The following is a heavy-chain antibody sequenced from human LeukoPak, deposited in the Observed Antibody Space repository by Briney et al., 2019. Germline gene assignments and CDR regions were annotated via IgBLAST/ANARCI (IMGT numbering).Heavy chain of an antibody. V-gene: IGHV3-7*01. CDR1: GLTISRNG. D-gene: IGHD2-2*01. CDR2: INQDGSAR. CDR3: ARHDCSSTSCSQSLDY. Sequence: GGSLRLSCAASGLTISRNGMSWVPQAPGKGLGWVANINQDGSARDYVDSVRGRFTISRDNPKNSLFLQMNSLRAEDTALYYCARHDCSSTSCSQSLDYWGRGTLVTVSS. J-gene: IGHJ4*02.